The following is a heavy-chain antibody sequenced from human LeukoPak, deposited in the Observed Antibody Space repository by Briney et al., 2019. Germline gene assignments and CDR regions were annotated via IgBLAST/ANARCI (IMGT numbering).Heavy chain of an antibody. CDR3: ARRSGWYYWSFDY. Sequence: SETLSLTCTVSGGSISSSSYYWGWIRQPPGKGLEWIGSIYYSGSTYYNTSLKSRVTISVDTSKNQFSLKLSPVTAADTAVYYCARRSGWYYWSFDYWGQGTLVTVSS. CDR1: GGSISSSSYY. V-gene: IGHV4-39*01. D-gene: IGHD6-19*01. J-gene: IGHJ4*02. CDR2: IYYSGST.